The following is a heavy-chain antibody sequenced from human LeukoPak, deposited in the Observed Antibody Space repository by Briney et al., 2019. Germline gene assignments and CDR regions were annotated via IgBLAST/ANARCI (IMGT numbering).Heavy chain of an antibody. CDR1: GFTFSSYA. CDR2: ISGSGGST. V-gene: IGHV3-23*01. Sequence: PGGSLRLSCAASGFTFSSYAMSWVRQAPGKGLEWVSAISGSGGSTYYADSVKGRFTVSRDNSKNTLYLQMISLRAEDTAVYYCAKDSHLYCSSTSCYVDYWGQGTLVTVSS. J-gene: IGHJ4*02. D-gene: IGHD2-2*01. CDR3: AKDSHLYCSSTSCYVDY.